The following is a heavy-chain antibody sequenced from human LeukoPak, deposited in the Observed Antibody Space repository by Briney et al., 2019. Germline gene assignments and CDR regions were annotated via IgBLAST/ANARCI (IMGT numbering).Heavy chain of an antibody. D-gene: IGHD3-16*02. Sequence: GGSLRLSCAASGFTFSSYWMSWVRQAPGKGLEWVANIKQDGSEKYYVDSVKGRFTISGDNAKNSLYLQMNSLRAEDTAVNYCARELRDYVWGSYRFIRQDWFDPWGQGTLVTVSS. CDR3: ARELRDYVWGSYRFIRQDWFDP. CDR1: GFTFSSYW. J-gene: IGHJ5*02. CDR2: IKQDGSEK. V-gene: IGHV3-7*03.